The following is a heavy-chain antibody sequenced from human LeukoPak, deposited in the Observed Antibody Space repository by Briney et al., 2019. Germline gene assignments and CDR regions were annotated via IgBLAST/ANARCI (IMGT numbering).Heavy chain of an antibody. J-gene: IGHJ4*02. Sequence: KPSETLSLTCTVSGASISSYYWSWIRQPPGKGLEWIGYIYYSGSTNYSPSLKSRVTISVDTSKNQFSLKLSSVTAADTAVYYCASNYDSSGYYVHWGQGTLVTVSS. V-gene: IGHV4-59*01. CDR3: ASNYDSSGYYVH. CDR1: GASISSYY. CDR2: IYYSGST. D-gene: IGHD3-22*01.